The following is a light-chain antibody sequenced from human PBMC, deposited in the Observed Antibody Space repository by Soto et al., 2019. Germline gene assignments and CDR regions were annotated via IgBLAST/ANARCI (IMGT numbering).Light chain of an antibody. V-gene: IGKV1-39*01. CDR1: QSINSY. CDR2: AAS. CDR3: QQSYSAPRT. J-gene: IGKJ1*01. Sequence: DIQMTQSPSSLSASVGDRVTITCRASQSINSYLNWYQQKPGKAPKLLIYAASSFQSGVPSRFSGSGSGTDFTLTISSLQPEDFATYYCQQSYSAPRTFGQGTRWIS.